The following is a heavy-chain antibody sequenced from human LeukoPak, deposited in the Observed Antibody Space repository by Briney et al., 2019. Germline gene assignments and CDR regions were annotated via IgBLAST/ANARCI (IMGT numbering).Heavy chain of an antibody. CDR1: GFTFSSYG. V-gene: IGHV3-30*02. CDR3: ARCITMVRGVDY. J-gene: IGHJ4*02. CDR2: IRYDGSNK. D-gene: IGHD3-10*01. Sequence: GGSLRLSCAASGFTFSSYGMHWVRQAPGKGLEWVAFIRYDGSNKYYADSVKGRFTISRDNSKNTLYLQMNSLRAEDTAVYYCARCITMVRGVDYWGQGTLVTVSS.